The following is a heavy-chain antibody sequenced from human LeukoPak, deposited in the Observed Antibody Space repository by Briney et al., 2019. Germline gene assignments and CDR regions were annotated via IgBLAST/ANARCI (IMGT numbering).Heavy chain of an antibody. J-gene: IGHJ3*01. D-gene: IGHD6-19*01. V-gene: IGHV1-18*01. CDR1: GDTFTSYS. CDR3: AGSNGWYAFEV. Sequence: ASVKVSCRASGDTFTSYSIIWVRQAPGQGLEWMGWISAYNGKTNYPQKVQGRVTISTDTSTSTAYMELRSLRSDDTAVYSCAGSNGWYAFEVWGQGTMVTVYS. CDR2: ISAYNGKT.